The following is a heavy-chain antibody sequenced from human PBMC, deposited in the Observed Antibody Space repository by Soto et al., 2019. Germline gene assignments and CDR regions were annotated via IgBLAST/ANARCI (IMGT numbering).Heavy chain of an antibody. CDR2: MNPNSGNT. D-gene: IGHD4-17*01. V-gene: IGHV1-8*01. CDR1: GYTYNSYD. Sequence: ASVKVSCKASGYTYNSYDINWVRQATGQGLEWMGWMNPNSGNTGYAQKFQGRVTMTRNTSISTAYMELSSLRSEDTAVYYCARGRYGDYGLVDYWGQGTLVTVS. J-gene: IGHJ4*02. CDR3: ARGRYGDYGLVDY.